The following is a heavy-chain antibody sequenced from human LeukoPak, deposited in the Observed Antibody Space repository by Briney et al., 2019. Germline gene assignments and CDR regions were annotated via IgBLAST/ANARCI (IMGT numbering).Heavy chain of an antibody. V-gene: IGHV3-53*01. CDR2: IYSGGST. CDR3: AREAYYYDSSGYYDGPRGGYYYYGMDV. Sequence: PGGSLRLSCAASGFTVSSNYMSWVRQAPGKGLEWVSVIYSGGSTYYADSVKGRFTISRDNSKNTLYLQMNSLRAEDTAAYYCAREAYYYDSSGYYDGPRGGYYYYGMDVWGQGTTVTVSS. CDR1: GFTVSSNY. J-gene: IGHJ6*02. D-gene: IGHD3-22*01.